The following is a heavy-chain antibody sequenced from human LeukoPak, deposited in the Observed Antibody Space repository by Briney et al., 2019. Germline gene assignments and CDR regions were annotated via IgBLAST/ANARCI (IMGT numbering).Heavy chain of an antibody. Sequence: PSETLSLTCAVSGYSISSGYYWGWIRQPPGKGLEWIGSIYHSGSTYYNPSLKSRVTISVDTSKTQFSLKLSSVTAADTAVYYCARSYGSGSYYWFDPWGQGTLVTVSS. J-gene: IGHJ5*02. CDR2: IYHSGST. CDR3: ARSYGSGSYYWFDP. V-gene: IGHV4-38-2*01. CDR1: GYSISSGYY. D-gene: IGHD3-10*01.